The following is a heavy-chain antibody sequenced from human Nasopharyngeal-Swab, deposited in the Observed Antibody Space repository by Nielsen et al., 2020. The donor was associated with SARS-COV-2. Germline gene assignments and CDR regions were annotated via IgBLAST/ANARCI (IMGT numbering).Heavy chain of an antibody. J-gene: IGHJ4*02. Sequence: SETLSLTCSVSGDSMGGNYWTWIRQSPGEGLEWIGYVTHSGSTKYNPSLKSRVTVSETTSKGKFFLTLTSVTAEDTAVYYCARGRNSVGGFFDFWGQGIQVVVS. CDR3: ARGRNSVGGFFDF. V-gene: IGHV4-59*01. CDR2: VTHSGST. CDR1: GDSMGGNY. D-gene: IGHD1-26*01.